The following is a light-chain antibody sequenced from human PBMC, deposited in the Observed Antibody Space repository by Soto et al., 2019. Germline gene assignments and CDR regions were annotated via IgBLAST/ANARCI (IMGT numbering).Light chain of an antibody. CDR3: QQRSNWPALT. Sequence: DIVLTQSPATLSLSPGERATLSCRASESVTTYLAWYRQKPGQPPRLLIYDASKRATGVPVRFSGSGSGTAFPLTISTLEPEASAIYYCQQRSNWPALTCGGGPKVEIK. J-gene: IGKJ4*01. CDR2: DAS. CDR1: ESVTTY. V-gene: IGKV3-11*01.